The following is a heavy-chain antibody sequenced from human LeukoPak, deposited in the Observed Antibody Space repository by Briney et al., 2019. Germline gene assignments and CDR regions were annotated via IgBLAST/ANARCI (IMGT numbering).Heavy chain of an antibody. CDR3: VKQWLVRGYYYGMDV. CDR1: GGSISSSNW. Sequence: SGTLSLTCAVSGGSISSSNWWSWVRQPPGKGLEWIGEIYHSGSTNYNPSLKSRVTISVDKSKNQFSLKLSSVTAADTAVYYCVKQWLVRGYYYGMDVWGQGATVTVSS. V-gene: IGHV4-4*02. CDR2: IYHSGST. J-gene: IGHJ6*01. D-gene: IGHD6-19*01.